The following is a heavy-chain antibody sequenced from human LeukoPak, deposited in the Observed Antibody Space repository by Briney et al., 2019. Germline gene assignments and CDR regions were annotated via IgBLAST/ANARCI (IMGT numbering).Heavy chain of an antibody. Sequence: GGSLRLSCAASGFTFSSYAMSWVRQAPGKGLEWVSAISGSGGSTYYADSVKGRFTISRDNSKNTLYLQMNSLRAEDTAVYYCAKDSRMAVAGTTDYWGQGALVTVSS. D-gene: IGHD6-19*01. CDR3: AKDSRMAVAGTTDY. CDR2: ISGSGGST. V-gene: IGHV3-23*01. J-gene: IGHJ4*02. CDR1: GFTFSSYA.